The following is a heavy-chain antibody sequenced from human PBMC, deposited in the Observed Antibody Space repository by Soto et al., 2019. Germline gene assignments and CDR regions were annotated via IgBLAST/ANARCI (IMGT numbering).Heavy chain of an antibody. J-gene: IGHJ3*02. V-gene: IGHV3-11*01. Sequence: GGSLRLSCAASGFTFSDYYMSCIRQAPGKGLEWVSYISSSGSTIYYADSVKGRFTISRDNAKNSLYLQMNSLRAEDTAVYYCARDSGYCSSTSCSDAFDIWGQGTMVTVSS. CDR2: ISSSGSTI. CDR3: ARDSGYCSSTSCSDAFDI. CDR1: GFTFSDYY. D-gene: IGHD2-2*01.